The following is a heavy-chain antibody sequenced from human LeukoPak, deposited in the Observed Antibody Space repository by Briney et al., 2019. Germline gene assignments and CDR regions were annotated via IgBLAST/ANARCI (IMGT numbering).Heavy chain of an antibody. J-gene: IGHJ5*01. CDR1: GYSLSELS. CDR2: FDPGDDET. D-gene: IGHD1-26*01. Sequence: ASVMVSCKVSGYSLSELSTHWVRQAPGQGLEWMGGFDPGDDETIYAQKSQGRVTMTEDTSTDTAYLELSSLRSEDTAVYFCATEKDLLLDSWGQGTPVTVSS. CDR3: ATEKDLLLDS. V-gene: IGHV1-24*01.